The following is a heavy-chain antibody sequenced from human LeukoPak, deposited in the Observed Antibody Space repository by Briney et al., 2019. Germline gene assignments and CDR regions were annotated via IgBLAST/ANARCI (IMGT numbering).Heavy chain of an antibody. CDR1: GFTYSNYA. V-gene: IGHV3-74*01. J-gene: IGHJ4*02. CDR3: VRGGDDPDH. D-gene: IGHD3-16*01. Sequence: GGSLRLSCAASGFTYSNYAMSWVRQAPGKGLVWVARIVGDGTSATYADSVKGRFTISRDNGKDTLYLQMNSLRVEDTALYYCVRGGDDPDHWGQGTLVTVSS. CDR2: IVGDGTSA.